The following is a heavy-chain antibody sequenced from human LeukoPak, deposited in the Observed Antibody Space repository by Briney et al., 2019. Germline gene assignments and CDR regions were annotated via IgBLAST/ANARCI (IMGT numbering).Heavy chain of an antibody. J-gene: IGHJ4*02. CDR3: ARARVSGYSFDY. CDR2: TYYRSKWYN. D-gene: IGHD3-22*01. Sequence: SQTLSLTCAISGDSVSSNSAAWNWIRQSPSRGLEWLGRTYYRSKWYNDYAVSVKSRLTITPDTSKTQFPLQLTSLTPEDTAVYYCARARVSGYSFDYWGQGTLVTVSS. V-gene: IGHV6-1*01. CDR1: GDSVSSNSAA.